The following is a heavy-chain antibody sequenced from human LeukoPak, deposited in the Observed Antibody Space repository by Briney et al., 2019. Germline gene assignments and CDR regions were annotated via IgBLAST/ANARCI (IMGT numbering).Heavy chain of an antibody. CDR1: GFTFSSYA. CDR3: AKRGGYSGYKFDY. V-gene: IGHV3-23*01. CDR2: ISGSGGST. Sequence: GGSLRLSCAASGFTFSSYAMSWVRQAPGKGLEWVSAISGSGGSTYYADSVKGRFTISRDNSKNTLYLQMNSLRAEDTAVYCCAKRGGYSGYKFDYWGQGTLVTVSS. D-gene: IGHD5-12*01. J-gene: IGHJ4*02.